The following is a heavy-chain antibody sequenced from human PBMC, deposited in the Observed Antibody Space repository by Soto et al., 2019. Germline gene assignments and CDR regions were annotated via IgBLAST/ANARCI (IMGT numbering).Heavy chain of an antibody. V-gene: IGHV4-59*01. D-gene: IGHD3-22*01. CDR3: ARWAPYYDSSGYYHENFDY. CDR2: IYYSGST. Sequence: SETLSLTCTVSGGSISSYYWSWIRQPPGKGLEWIGYIYYSGSTNYNPSLKCRVTISVDTSKNQFSLKLSSVTAADTAVYYCARWAPYYDSSGYYHENFDYWGQGTLVTVSS. CDR1: GGSISSYY. J-gene: IGHJ4*02.